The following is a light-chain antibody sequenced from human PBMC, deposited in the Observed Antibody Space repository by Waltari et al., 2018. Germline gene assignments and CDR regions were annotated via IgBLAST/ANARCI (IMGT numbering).Light chain of an antibody. Sequence: SSDLTQDPAVSVALGQTVRITSQGDILRKYYGNWCRQKPGQPPELVIYGKNNRPSGIPDRFSASSSGNTASLIITGAQAEDEADYYCSSRELSGHVVFGGGTRLTVL. CDR1: ILRKYY. V-gene: IGLV3-19*01. CDR3: SSRELSGHVV. CDR2: GKN. J-gene: IGLJ2*01.